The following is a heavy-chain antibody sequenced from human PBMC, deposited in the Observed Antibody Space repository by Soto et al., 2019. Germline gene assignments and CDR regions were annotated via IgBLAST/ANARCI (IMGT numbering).Heavy chain of an antibody. Sequence: GESLKISCKGSGYSFTSYWIGWARQMPGKGLEWMGIIYPGDSDTRYSPSFQAQVTISADKSISTAYLQWSSLKASDTAMYYCARRIGGTPYYYYGMYVWGQGTTVTVSS. CDR3: ARRIGGTPYYYYGMYV. CDR1: GYSFTSYW. V-gene: IGHV5-51*01. J-gene: IGHJ6*02. D-gene: IGHD1-1*01. CDR2: IYPGDSDT.